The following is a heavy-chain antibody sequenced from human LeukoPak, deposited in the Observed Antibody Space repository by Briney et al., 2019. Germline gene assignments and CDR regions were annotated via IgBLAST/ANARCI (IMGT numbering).Heavy chain of an antibody. CDR1: GFTLSSYA. Sequence: GGSLGPPCEAFGFTLSSYAMTWVRRAPGKGLRGGAVISYDGSNKYYADSVKGRFTISRDNSKNTLYLQMNSLRAEDTAVYYCARAGSTSFGAFDIWGQGTMVTVSS. J-gene: IGHJ3*02. CDR2: ISYDGSNK. D-gene: IGHD2-2*01. CDR3: ARAGSTSFGAFDI. V-gene: IGHV3-30*01.